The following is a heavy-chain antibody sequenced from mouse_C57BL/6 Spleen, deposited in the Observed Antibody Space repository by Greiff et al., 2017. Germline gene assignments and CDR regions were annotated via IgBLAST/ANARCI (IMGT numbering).Heavy chain of an antibody. CDR2: INPSSGYT. D-gene: IGHD1-1*01. CDR3: AREDGSSYGFAY. V-gene: IGHV1-4*01. J-gene: IGHJ3*01. CDR1: GYTFTSYT. Sequence: VKLMESGAELARPGASVKMSCKASGYTFTSYTMHWVKQRPGQGLEWIGYINPSSGYTKYNQKFKDKATLTADNSSSTAYMQLSSLTSEDSAVYYCAREDGSSYGFAYWGQGTLVTVSA.